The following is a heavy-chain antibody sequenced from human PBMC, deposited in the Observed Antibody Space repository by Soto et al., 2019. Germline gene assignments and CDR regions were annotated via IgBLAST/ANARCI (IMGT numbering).Heavy chain of an antibody. Sequence: QVQLQQWGAGLLKPSETLSLTCAVYGGSFNNYYWSWIRQAPGKGLEWIGKIDHSGSTNYNPSLKIRVPISVDRSKNQFALTLTSVTAADTAVYYCARGKPPTGLFSTYSWFDPGGQGPLVTVSS. V-gene: IGHV4-34*01. J-gene: IGHJ5*02. D-gene: IGHD3-3*02. CDR1: GGSFNNYY. CDR3: ARGKPPTGLFSTYSWFDP. CDR2: IDHSGST.